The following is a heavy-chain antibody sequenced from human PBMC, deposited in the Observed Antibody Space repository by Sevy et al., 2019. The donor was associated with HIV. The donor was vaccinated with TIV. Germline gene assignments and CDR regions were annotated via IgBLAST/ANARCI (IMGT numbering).Heavy chain of an antibody. D-gene: IGHD3-22*01. CDR3: ATTKDYYDSSGSPFDS. J-gene: IGHJ4*02. V-gene: IGHV1-24*01. CDR1: GYTLSQIS. Sequence: ASVKVSCKVSGYTLSQISMHWVRQAPGKGLEWMGSFDPEDGETIYAQKFQARVIMTEDTSTDTAYMELSSLRSDDTAVYYCATTKDYYDSSGSPFDSWGQGTLVTVSS. CDR2: FDPEDGET.